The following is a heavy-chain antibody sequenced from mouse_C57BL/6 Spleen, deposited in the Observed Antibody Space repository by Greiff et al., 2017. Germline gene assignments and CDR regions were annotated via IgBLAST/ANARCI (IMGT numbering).Heavy chain of an antibody. V-gene: IGHV1-76*01. Sequence: QVQLQQSGAELVRPGASVKLSCKASGYTFTDYYINWVKQRPGQGLEWIARIYPGSGNTYYNEKFKGKATLTAEKSSSTAYMQLSSLTSEDSAVYFCAREGTGRDYYAMDYWGQGTSVTVSS. CDR2: IYPGSGNT. D-gene: IGHD4-1*01. CDR1: GYTFTDYY. J-gene: IGHJ4*01. CDR3: AREGTGRDYYAMDY.